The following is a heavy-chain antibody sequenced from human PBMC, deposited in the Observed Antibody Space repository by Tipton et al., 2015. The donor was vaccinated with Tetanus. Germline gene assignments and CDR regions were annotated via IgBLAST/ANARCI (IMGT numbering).Heavy chain of an antibody. CDR2: IYFSGST. CDR3: AKLFRVRARGITMVVVVPPGYFDY. J-gene: IGHJ4*02. D-gene: IGHD3-22*01. V-gene: IGHV4-39*01. CDR1: GASISNSSSY. Sequence: TLSLTCTVSGASISNSSSYWGWIRQSPGKGLEWIGNIYFSGSTYYNPSLKSRVTMSVDTSKNQFSLRLNSVTAADTAVYYCAKLFRVRARGITMVVVVPPGYFDYWGQGTLVTVSS.